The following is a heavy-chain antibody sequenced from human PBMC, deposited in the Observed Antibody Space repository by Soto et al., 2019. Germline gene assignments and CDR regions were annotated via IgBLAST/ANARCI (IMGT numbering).Heavy chain of an antibody. J-gene: IGHJ5*02. CDR3: ARDLGYSRSGTCYREWFDP. CDR2: VRGDNSHT. V-gene: IGHV1-18*01. D-gene: IGHD1-26*01. CDR1: GYTFTTHG. Sequence: QVQLVQSGAEVKKPGGSVKVSCKASGYTFTTHGISWVRQVPGQGLEWMGWVRGDNSHTNYAQSLQGRVTMTTDTSTNTAYMERRSLRSDDTAVYYCARDLGYSRSGTCYREWFDPWGQGTLVTVSS.